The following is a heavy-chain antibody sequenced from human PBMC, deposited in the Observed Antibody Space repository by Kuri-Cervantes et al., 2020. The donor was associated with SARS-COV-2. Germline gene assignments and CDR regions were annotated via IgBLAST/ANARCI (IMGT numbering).Heavy chain of an antibody. CDR3: ARALPAYSYYYGMDV. J-gene: IGHJ6*02. Sequence: ASVKVSCKASGYTFTSYYMHWVRQAPGQGLEWMGIINPSGGSTSYAQKFQGRVTMTRDTSTSTVYMELSSLRSEDTAVYYCARALPAYSYYYGMDVWGQGTTVTVSS. CDR1: GYTFTSYY. V-gene: IGHV1-46*01. CDR2: INPSGGST. D-gene: IGHD2-2*01.